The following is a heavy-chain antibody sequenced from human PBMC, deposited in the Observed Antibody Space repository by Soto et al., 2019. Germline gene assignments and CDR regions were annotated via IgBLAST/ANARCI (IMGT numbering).Heavy chain of an antibody. CDR1: GYIFVNYG. D-gene: IGHD3-16*01. CDR2: ISPYTGNT. V-gene: IGHV1-18*01. CDR3: VMVDNYVTPSPQYV. Sequence: QVQLVQSGDEVKKPGASVKVSCKASGYIFVNYGIGWVRQAPGQGLEWMGWISPYTGNTHSATKVQGRLTMTTDTCTSTAYMDLGILTSYDTAVYYCVMVDNYVTPSPQYVWGQGTTVTVSS. J-gene: IGHJ6*02.